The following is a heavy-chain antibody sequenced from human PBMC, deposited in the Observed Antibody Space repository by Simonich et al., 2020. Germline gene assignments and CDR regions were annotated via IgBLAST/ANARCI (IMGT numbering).Heavy chain of an antibody. D-gene: IGHD3-16*01. CDR2: NNHSGSN. CDR1: GGSFSGYY. V-gene: IGHV4-34*01. J-gene: IGHJ3*02. CDR3: ARPLGIVWAFDI. Sequence: QVQLQQWGAGLLKPSETLSLTCAVYGGSFSGYYWSWIRQPPGKGLEWIGENNHSGSNNYNPSLKRRVTISVDTSKNQFSLKLSSVTAADTAVYYCARPLGIVWAFDIWGQGTMVTVSS.